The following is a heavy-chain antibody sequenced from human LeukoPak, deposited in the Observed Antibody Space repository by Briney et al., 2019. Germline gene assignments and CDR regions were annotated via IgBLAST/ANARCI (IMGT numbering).Heavy chain of an antibody. CDR2: TRNKAESYKT. D-gene: IGHD3-3*01. CDR3: ARESSIFQVVARSYMDV. Sequence: GGSLRLSCAASGFTFSNHYINWVRQTPGKGLEWVGRTRNKAESYKTEYAAAVKGRFPISRADSKKSLFLHMNSLKTEDTAVYYCARESSIFQVVARSYMDVWGKGTTVTASS. V-gene: IGHV3-72*01. J-gene: IGHJ6*03. CDR1: GFTFSNHY.